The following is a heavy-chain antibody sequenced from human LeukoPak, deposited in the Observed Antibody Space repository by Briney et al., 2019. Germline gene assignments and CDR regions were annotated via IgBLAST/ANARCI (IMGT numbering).Heavy chain of an antibody. V-gene: IGHV3-23*01. D-gene: IGHD3-10*01. CDR2: ISDRGGST. CDR1: GFTFRSFD. Sequence: PGGSLRLSCAASGFTFRSFDMSWVRQPPGKGLEWVSAISDRGGSTYYADSVKGRFTISRDNSKNTLYLQMNSLRAEDTAVYYGVKRWSYSFDYWGQGTLVTVSS. J-gene: IGHJ4*02. CDR3: VKRWSYSFDY.